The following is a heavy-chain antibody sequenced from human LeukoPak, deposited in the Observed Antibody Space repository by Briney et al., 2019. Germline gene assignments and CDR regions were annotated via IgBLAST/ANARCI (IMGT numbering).Heavy chain of an antibody. D-gene: IGHD6-13*01. Sequence: SETLSLTCTVSGGSISSYYWSWIRQPPGKGLEWIGYIYYSGSTNYNPSLKSRVTISVDTSKNQFSLKLSSVTAADTAVYYCARSGAAAGTPEAAFDIWGQGTMVTVSS. CDR3: ARSGAAAGTPEAAFDI. V-gene: IGHV4-59*01. CDR2: IYYSGST. J-gene: IGHJ3*02. CDR1: GGSISSYY.